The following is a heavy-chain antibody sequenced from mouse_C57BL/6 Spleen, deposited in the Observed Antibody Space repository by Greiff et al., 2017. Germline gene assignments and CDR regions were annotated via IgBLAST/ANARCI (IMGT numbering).Heavy chain of an antibody. CDR1: GYTFTSYW. CDR3: ARKTDYGSRYYYAMDY. CDR2: INPSNGGT. Sequence: QVQLQQPGTELVKPGASVKLSCKASGYTFTSYWMHWVKQRPGQGLEWIGNINPSNGGTNYNEKFKSKATLTVDKSSSTAYMQLSSLTSEDSAVYYCARKTDYGSRYYYAMDYWGQGTSVTVSS. D-gene: IGHD1-1*01. V-gene: IGHV1-53*01. J-gene: IGHJ4*01.